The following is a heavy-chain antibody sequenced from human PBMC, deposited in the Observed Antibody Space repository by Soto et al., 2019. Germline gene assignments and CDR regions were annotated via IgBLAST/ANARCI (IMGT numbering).Heavy chain of an antibody. Sequence: EVQLVDSGGGLVKPGGSLRLSCAASGFIFNTYTMNWVRQAPGKGLEWVSSISSSSNYIYYADSVKGRFTISRDNAKNSLYLQMNSLSAEDTAVYYCARGYGELDYWGQGTLVTVSS. V-gene: IGHV3-21*01. CDR1: GFIFNTYT. CDR3: ARGYGELDY. J-gene: IGHJ4*02. CDR2: ISSSSNYI. D-gene: IGHD3-10*01.